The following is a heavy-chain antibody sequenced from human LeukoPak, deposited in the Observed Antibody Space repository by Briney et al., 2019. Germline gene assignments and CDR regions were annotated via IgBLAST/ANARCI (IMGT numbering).Heavy chain of an antibody. CDR1: GGSISSYF. CDR2: IDYSGST. J-gene: IGHJ6*02. CDR3: ARERRDGYNWVDV. Sequence: PSETLSLTCTVSGGSISSYFWSWIRQPPGKGLELIGYIDYSGSTTYNPSFQSRVPISVDTSKNQFSLRLSSVTAADTAVYYCARERRDGYNWVDVWGQGTTVTVSS. V-gene: IGHV4-59*01. D-gene: IGHD5-24*01.